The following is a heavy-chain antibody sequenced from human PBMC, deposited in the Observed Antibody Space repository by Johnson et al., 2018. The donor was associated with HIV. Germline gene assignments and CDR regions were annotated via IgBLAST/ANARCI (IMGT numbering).Heavy chain of an antibody. D-gene: IGHD2-2*01. J-gene: IGHJ3*02. Sequence: QVQLVESGGGLVQPGGSLRLSCAASGFTFSDYYMSWIRQAPGKGLEWISYISSSGSPIYYADSLKGRFTISRDNAKNSLYLQMNSLRAEDTAVYYCARDTDIVVVPARGDAFDIWGQGTMVTVSS. V-gene: IGHV3-11*01. CDR1: GFTFSDYY. CDR3: ARDTDIVVVPARGDAFDI. CDR2: ISSSGSPI.